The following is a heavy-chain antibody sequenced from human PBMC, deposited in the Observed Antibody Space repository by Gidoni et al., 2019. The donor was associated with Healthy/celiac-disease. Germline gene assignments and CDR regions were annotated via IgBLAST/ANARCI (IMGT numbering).Heavy chain of an antibody. J-gene: IGHJ4*02. CDR3: TIASTVVTPGEDY. CDR2: IRSKANSYAT. D-gene: IGHD4-17*01. V-gene: IGHV3-73*02. Sequence: EVQLEESGGGLVQPGGSLKLSCAASGFTFSGSAMHWVRQASGKGLEWVGRIRSKANSYATAYAASVKGRFTISRDDSKNTAYLQMNSLKTEDTAVYYCTIASTVVTPGEDYWGQGTLVTVSS. CDR1: GFTFSGSA.